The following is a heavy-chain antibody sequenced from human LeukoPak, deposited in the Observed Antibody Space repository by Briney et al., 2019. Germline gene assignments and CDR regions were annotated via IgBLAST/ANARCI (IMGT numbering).Heavy chain of an antibody. Sequence: GGSLRLSCAASGFTFSSYAMNWVRQAPGKGLEWVSMISSGGGTTYYSDSVKGRFIISRDNSRNTLYLQMNSLRADDTGVYYCAKAGIAVPATPEYCGQGTQVTVSS. V-gene: IGHV3-23*01. CDR3: AKAGIAVPATPEY. J-gene: IGHJ4*02. CDR1: GFTFSSYA. D-gene: IGHD6-19*01. CDR2: ISSGGGTT.